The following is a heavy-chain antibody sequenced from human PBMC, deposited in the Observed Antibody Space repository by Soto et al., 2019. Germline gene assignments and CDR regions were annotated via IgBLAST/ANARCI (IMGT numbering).Heavy chain of an antibody. V-gene: IGHV1-69*01. J-gene: IGHJ6*02. CDR1: GGTFSSYA. D-gene: IGHD2-2*01. CDR3: ARDQPVQDIVVVPAYYYYGMDV. CDR2: IIPIFGTA. Sequence: QVQLVQSGAEVKKPGSSVKVPCKASGGTFSSYAISWVRQAPGQGLEWMGGIIPIFGTANYAQKFQGRVTITADESTSTAYMELSSLRSEDTAVYYCARDQPVQDIVVVPAYYYYGMDVWGQGTTVTVSS.